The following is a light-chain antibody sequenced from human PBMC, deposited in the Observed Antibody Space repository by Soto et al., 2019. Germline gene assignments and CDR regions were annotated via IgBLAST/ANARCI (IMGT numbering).Light chain of an antibody. CDR3: QQYKKWPLT. Sequence: EILLTQSPSTLSVSPGERAPLSCGASQSVSIDLAWYQQTPGQAPRRLISGASTRATGIPVRFSGRASGTDFTLTISSLQSEDFKVYYCQQYKKWPLTFGQGTNVEIK. V-gene: IGKV3-15*01. CDR2: GAS. CDR1: QSVSID. J-gene: IGKJ1*01.